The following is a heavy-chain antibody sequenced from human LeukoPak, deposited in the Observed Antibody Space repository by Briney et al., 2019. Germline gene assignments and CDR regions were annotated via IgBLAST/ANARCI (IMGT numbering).Heavy chain of an antibody. V-gene: IGHV4-38-2*02. CDR1: GYSITSGYY. CDR2: IYHSGST. J-gene: IGHJ4*02. Sequence: SETLSLTCTVSGYSITSGYYWTWIRQPPGKGLEWIGNIYHSGSTYNNPSLKSRVTISVDTSKNQFSLKLSFVSAADTALYYCARRRVTVVRGVDVTSYYFDYWGQGTLVTVSS. CDR3: ARRRVTVVRGVDVTSYYFDY. D-gene: IGHD3-10*01.